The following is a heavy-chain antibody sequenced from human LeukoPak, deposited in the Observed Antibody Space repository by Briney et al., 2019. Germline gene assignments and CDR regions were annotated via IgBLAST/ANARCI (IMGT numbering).Heavy chain of an antibody. CDR1: GGSISNRSYY. CDR2: IYYSGTT. D-gene: IGHD2-15*01. V-gene: IGHV4-39*07. J-gene: IGHJ4*02. Sequence: SETLSLTCTVSGGSISNRSYYWGWLRQPPGKGLEWIGIIYYSGTTYYNPSLKSRLTISVDTSKNQFSLNLNSVTAADTAVYYCVRVGGGPEVPYFDSWGQGTLVTVSS. CDR3: VRVGGGPEVPYFDS.